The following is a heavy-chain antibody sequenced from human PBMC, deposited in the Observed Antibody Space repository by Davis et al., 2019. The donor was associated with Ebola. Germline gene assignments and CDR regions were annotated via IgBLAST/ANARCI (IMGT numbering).Heavy chain of an antibody. J-gene: IGHJ4*02. D-gene: IGHD3-22*01. Sequence: VKVSCKASGGTFNTYAISWVRQAPGQGLDWMGGIIPVSGIPKYAQKFQGRVTITADESTSTAYMELSSLRSEDTAVYYCARDRYSDGSGYFFEQSHWGQGTLVTVSS. CDR2: IIPVSGIP. CDR1: GGTFNTYA. CDR3: ARDRYSDGSGYFFEQSH. V-gene: IGHV1-69*13.